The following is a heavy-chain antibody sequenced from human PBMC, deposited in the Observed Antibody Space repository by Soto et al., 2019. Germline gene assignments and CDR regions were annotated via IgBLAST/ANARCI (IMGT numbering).Heavy chain of an antibody. CDR2: IYKDVT. D-gene: IGHD2-15*01. CDR3: AREPRYCSGGSCSIMGDAFDI. Sequence: EVQLVESGGGLVQPGGSLRLSCVASGFTVTDIYMHWVRQAPGKGLEWVSVIYKDVTDYADFVRGRFSVSTDTSKNALYLQLDNLRAEDTAVYYCAREPRYCSGGSCSIMGDAFDIWGQGAMVTVSS. CDR1: GFTVTDIY. J-gene: IGHJ3*02. V-gene: IGHV3-66*01.